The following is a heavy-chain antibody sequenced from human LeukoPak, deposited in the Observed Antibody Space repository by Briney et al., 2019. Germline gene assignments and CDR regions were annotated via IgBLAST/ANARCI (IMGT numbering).Heavy chain of an antibody. CDR2: IGADNANT. V-gene: IGHV1-18*01. J-gene: IGHJ4*02. CDR1: GYTFVSYG. CDR3: ARSGRTVTTHFDY. D-gene: IGHD4-17*01. Sequence: GASVKVSCRASGYTFVSYGISWVRQAPGQGLEWMGWIGADNANTNYAQKLQGRVTMTTDTSTNTAYMELRSLTSDDTAAYFCARSGRTVTTHFDYWGQGTLVTVSS.